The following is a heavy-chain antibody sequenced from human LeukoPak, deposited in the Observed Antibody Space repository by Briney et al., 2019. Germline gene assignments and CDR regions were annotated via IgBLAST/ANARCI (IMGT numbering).Heavy chain of an antibody. CDR2: IYYSGST. Sequence: SETLSLTCTVSGGSISSYYWSWIRQPPGKGLEWIGYIYYSGSTNYNPSLKSRVTISVDTSKNQFSLKLSSVTAADTAVYYCAGGIHCGWELSYYFDYWGQGTLVTVSS. D-gene: IGHD1-26*01. V-gene: IGHV4-59*01. CDR3: AGGIHCGWELSYYFDY. CDR1: GGSISSYY. J-gene: IGHJ4*02.